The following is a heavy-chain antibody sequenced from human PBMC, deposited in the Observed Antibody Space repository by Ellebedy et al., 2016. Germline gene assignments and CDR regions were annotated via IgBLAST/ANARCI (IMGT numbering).Heavy chain of an antibody. CDR3: ARGPYSSGHCDAFDV. V-gene: IGHV3-23*01. CDR2: ISAGSDTT. J-gene: IGHJ3*01. CDR1: GLNFNTFF. Sequence: GGSLRLSXTASGLNFNTFFMSWVRQAPGKGLEWVSTISAGSDTTRLADSVKGRFTISRDNSKNTLYLQMKSLRDEDPAIYYCARGPYSSGHCDAFDVWGRGTMVTVSS. D-gene: IGHD6-19*01.